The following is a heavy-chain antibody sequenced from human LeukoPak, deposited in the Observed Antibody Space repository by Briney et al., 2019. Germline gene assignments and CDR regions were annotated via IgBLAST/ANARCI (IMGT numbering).Heavy chain of an antibody. CDR2: INHSGST. Sequence: SETLSLTCAVYGGSFSGYYWSWIRQPPGKGLEWIGEINHSGSTNYNPSLKSRVTISVDTSKNQFSLKLSSVTAADTAVYYCARGGSGYSYGYGPLGYYYYMDVWGKGTTVTVSS. V-gene: IGHV4-34*01. CDR1: GGSFSGYY. D-gene: IGHD5-18*01. CDR3: ARGGSGYSYGYGPLGYYYYMDV. J-gene: IGHJ6*03.